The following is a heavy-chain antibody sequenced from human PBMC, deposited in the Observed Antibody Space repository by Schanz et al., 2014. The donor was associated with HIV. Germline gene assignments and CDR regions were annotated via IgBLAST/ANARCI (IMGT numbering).Heavy chain of an antibody. CDR2: ISGSGAST. V-gene: IGHV3-23*04. D-gene: IGHD6-25*01. Sequence: VQLVESGGGVVQPGRSLRLSCTASGFTFSSDAMSWVRQAPGTGLEWVSIISGSGASTYYADSVKGRFTISRDNSKNTLYLQMNRLRAEDTAVYYCAKIRRLLTRWDWFDPWGQGTLVTVSS. J-gene: IGHJ5*02. CDR3: AKIRRLLTRWDWFDP. CDR1: GFTFSSDA.